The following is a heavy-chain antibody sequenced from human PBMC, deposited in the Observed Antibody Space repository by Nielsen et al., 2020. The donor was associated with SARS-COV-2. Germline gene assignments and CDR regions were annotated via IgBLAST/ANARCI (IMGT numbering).Heavy chain of an antibody. Sequence: LKISCAASGFSVEDYDIHWVRQVPGRGLEWVSGFSWNGASIGYSDSVKGRFTISRDNAKNSLFLQMNRLRADDTALYYCAKDMVRSSPEWELILGVAFDVWGRGTLVTVSS. CDR3: AKDMVRSSPEWELILGVAFDV. V-gene: IGHV3-9*01. J-gene: IGHJ3*01. CDR1: GFSVEDYD. CDR2: FSWNGASI. D-gene: IGHD1-26*01.